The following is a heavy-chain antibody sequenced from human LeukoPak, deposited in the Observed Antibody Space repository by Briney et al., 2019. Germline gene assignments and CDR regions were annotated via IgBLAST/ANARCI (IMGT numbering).Heavy chain of an antibody. D-gene: IGHD2-2*01. CDR1: GGSISSGSYY. J-gene: IGHJ6*03. CDR2: IYTSGST. V-gene: IGHV4-61*02. Sequence: PSQTLSLTCTVSGGSISSGSYYWRWIRQPAGKGLEWIGRIYTSGSTNYNPSLKSRVTISVDTSKNQFSLKLSSVTAADTAVYYCARNDVVVPAARGSYYYMDVWGKGTTVTVSS. CDR3: ARNDVVVPAARGSYYYMDV.